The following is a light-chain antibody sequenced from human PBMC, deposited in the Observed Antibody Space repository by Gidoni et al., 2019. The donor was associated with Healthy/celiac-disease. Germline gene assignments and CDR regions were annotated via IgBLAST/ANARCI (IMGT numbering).Light chain of an antibody. CDR3: QQSYSTPRT. J-gene: IGKJ2*01. CDR2: AAP. CDR1: QSISSY. V-gene: IGKV1-39*01. Sequence: DIQMTQSPSSLSASVGDRVTITCRASQSISSYLNWYQPKPGKAHKLLIYAAPSLPSGVPSRFSVSGSGTDFTLTISSLQPEYFATYYCQQSYSTPRTFGQGTKLEIK.